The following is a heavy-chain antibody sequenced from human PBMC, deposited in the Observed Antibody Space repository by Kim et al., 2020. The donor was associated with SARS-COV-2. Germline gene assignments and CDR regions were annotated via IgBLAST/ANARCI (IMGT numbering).Heavy chain of an antibody. CDR3: ASLPRAPGYSYGYGGY. Sequence: LKSRVTISVDTSKNQFSLKLSSVTAADTAVYYCASLPRAPGYSYGYGGYWGQGTLVTVSS. J-gene: IGHJ4*02. D-gene: IGHD5-18*01. V-gene: IGHV4-39*01.